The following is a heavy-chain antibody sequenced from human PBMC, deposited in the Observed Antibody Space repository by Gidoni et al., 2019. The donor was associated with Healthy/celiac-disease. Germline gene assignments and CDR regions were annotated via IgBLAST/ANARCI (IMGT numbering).Heavy chain of an antibody. CDR2: IGPSGDT. V-gene: IGHV3-13*01. CDR3: ARGDCSGGSCYSGYYYYGMDV. Sequence: EVQLVESGGGLVQPGGSLRLSCAASGLHFSSYDMHWVRQAPGKGLEWVSSIGPSGDTYYPGFVKVRFTISRENAKNSLYLQMNSLRAGDTAVYYCARGDCSGGSCYSGYYYYGMDVWGQGTTVTVSS. J-gene: IGHJ6*02. CDR1: GLHFSSYD. D-gene: IGHD2-15*01.